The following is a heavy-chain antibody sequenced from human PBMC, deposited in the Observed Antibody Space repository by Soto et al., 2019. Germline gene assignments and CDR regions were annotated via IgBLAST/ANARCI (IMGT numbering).Heavy chain of an antibody. D-gene: IGHD3-22*01. CDR3: AIRDDSGYFDY. J-gene: IGHJ4*02. CDR2: IDPIDSYT. CDR1: GYSFTSYW. V-gene: IGHV5-10-1*01. Sequence: GESLKISCKCSGYSFTSYWISCVRQMPGKGLEWMGRIDPIDSYTNYSPSFQGHVTISADKSISTAYLQWSSLKASDTAMYYCAIRDDSGYFDYWGQGTLVTVSS.